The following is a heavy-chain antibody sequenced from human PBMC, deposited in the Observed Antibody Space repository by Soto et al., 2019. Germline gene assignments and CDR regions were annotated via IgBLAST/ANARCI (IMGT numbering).Heavy chain of an antibody. CDR3: ATSPHDYYDSSGYYYYFDY. Sequence: PXGSLILSCAASGFTFSSYSMNWVRQAPGKGLEWVSSISSSSSYIYYADSVKGRFTISRDNAKNSLYLQMNSLRAEDTAVYYCATSPHDYYDSSGYYYYFDYWGQGTLVTVSS. J-gene: IGHJ4*02. D-gene: IGHD3-22*01. V-gene: IGHV3-21*01. CDR1: GFTFSSYS. CDR2: ISSSSSYI.